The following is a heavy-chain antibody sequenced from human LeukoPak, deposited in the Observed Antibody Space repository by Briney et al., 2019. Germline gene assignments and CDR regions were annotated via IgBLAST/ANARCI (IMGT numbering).Heavy chain of an antibody. CDR2: IYPGDSDT. D-gene: IGHD2-2*01. V-gene: IGHV5-51*01. CDR1: GYSFTSHW. CDR3: ARGLIFSSTTPFDY. Sequence: GESLKISCKASGYSFTSHWIGWVRQMPGKGLEWMGIIYPGDSDTSYSPSFQGQVTISADKSISTAYLQWSSLKASDTAMYYCARGLIFSSTTPFDYWGQGTLVTVSS. J-gene: IGHJ4*02.